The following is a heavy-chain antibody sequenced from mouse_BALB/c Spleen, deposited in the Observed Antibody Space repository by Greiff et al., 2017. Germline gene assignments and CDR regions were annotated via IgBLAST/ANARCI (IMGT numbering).Heavy chain of an antibody. CDR2: IYPSSGNT. Sequence: VQLQQSGAELARPGASVKLSCKASGYTFTDYYINWVKQRTGQGLEWIGEIYPSSGNTYYNEKFKGKATLTADKSSSTAYMQLSSLTSDDSAVYIYDRWGPDWGQGTPLTVSA. CDR3: DRWGPD. CDR1: GYTFTDYY. D-gene: IGHD3-3*01. J-gene: IGHJ3*01. V-gene: IGHV1-77*01.